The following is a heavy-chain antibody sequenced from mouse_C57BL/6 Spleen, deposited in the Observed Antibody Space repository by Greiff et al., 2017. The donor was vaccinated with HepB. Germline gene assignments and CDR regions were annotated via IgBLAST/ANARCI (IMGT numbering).Heavy chain of an antibody. CDR1: GFTFSSYA. J-gene: IGHJ4*01. D-gene: IGHD1-1*01. CDR2: ISDGGSYT. CDR3: ARDYVSSFIEAMDY. Sequence: EVHLVESGGGLVKPGGSLKLSCAASGFTFSSYAMSWVRQTPEKRLEWVATISDGGSYTYYPDNVKGRFTISRDNAKNNLYLQMSHLKSEDTALYYCARDYVSSFIEAMDYWGQGTSVTVSS. V-gene: IGHV5-4*01.